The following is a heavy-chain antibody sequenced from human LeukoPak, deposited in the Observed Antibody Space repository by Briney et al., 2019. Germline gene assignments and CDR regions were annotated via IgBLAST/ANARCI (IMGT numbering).Heavy chain of an antibody. D-gene: IGHD6-13*01. J-gene: IGHJ6*02. Sequence: GGSLRLSCAASGFTFNDYYMSWIRQAPGKGLEWLSYINIGGTNTHYADSVKGRFTISRDNAKNSLYLQMNSLRAEDTAVYYCARESSYYGMDVWGQGTTVTVSS. CDR1: GFTFNDYY. CDR2: INIGGTNT. CDR3: ARESSYYGMDV. V-gene: IGHV3-11*06.